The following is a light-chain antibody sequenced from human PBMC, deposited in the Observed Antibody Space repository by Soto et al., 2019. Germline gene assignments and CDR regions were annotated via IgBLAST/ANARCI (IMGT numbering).Light chain of an antibody. CDR3: SSYAGSNKV. CDR2: EVN. J-gene: IGLJ3*02. V-gene: IGLV2-8*01. Sequence: QSALTQPPSASGSPGQSVTISCTGTSSDVGNYNYVSWYQQHPCKVPKLMIYEVNKRPSGVPDRFSGSKSGNTASLTVSGLQAEDEADYYCSSYAGSNKVFGGGTKLTVL. CDR1: SSDVGNYNY.